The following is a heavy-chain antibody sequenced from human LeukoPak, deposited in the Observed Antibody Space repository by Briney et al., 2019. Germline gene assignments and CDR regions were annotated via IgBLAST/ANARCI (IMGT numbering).Heavy chain of an antibody. J-gene: IGHJ4*02. CDR3: AKGKDRGCSGGTCYREYYFDS. V-gene: IGHV3-23*01. Sequence: GGSLRLSCAASGFTFNNYAMSWVRQAPGKGLEWVSAIRGSGVSTYYADSVKGRFTISRENSQNTLYLQMNSLRAEDTAIYFCAKGKDRGCSGGTCYREYYFDSWGQGTLVTVSS. D-gene: IGHD2-15*01. CDR2: IRGSGVST. CDR1: GFTFNNYA.